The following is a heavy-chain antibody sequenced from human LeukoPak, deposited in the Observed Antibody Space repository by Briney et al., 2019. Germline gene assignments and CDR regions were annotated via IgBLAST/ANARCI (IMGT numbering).Heavy chain of an antibody. V-gene: IGHV4-39*07. CDR3: ARAPDTAMVTGPYYFDY. CDR2: IYYSGST. CDR1: GGSISSSSYC. J-gene: IGHJ4*02. D-gene: IGHD5-18*01. Sequence: SETLSLTCTVSGGSISSSSYCWGWIRQPPGKGLEWIGSIYYSGSTYYNPSLKSRVTISVDTSKNQFSLKLSSVTAADTAVYYCARAPDTAMVTGPYYFDYWGQGTLVTVSS.